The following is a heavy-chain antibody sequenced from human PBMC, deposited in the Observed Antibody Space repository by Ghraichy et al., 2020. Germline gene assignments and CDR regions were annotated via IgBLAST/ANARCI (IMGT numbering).Heavy chain of an antibody. J-gene: IGHJ6*02. CDR3: AKGQCTGTGCSGSPDSYDYHGLDV. D-gene: IGHD2-8*02. Sequence: LSLTCAASEFTFWSFAMHWVRQAPGKGLEWVALISYDGSETYYADSVKGRFTISRDNSKNTLFLEMDILSPDDTAFYYCAKGQCTGTGCSGSPDSYDYHGLDVWGQGARVTVS. CDR1: EFTFWSFA. V-gene: IGHV3-30*04. CDR2: ISYDGSET.